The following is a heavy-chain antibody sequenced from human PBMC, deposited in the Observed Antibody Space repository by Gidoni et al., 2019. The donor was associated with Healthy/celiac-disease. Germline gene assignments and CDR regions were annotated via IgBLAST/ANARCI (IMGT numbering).Heavy chain of an antibody. CDR1: GVSISSSSYY. CDR2: IYYSGST. CDR3: ARLATVPAPFDY. Sequence: QLQLQESGPGLVKPSETLSLTCPVSGVSISSSSYYWGWIRQPPGKGLEWIGSIYYSGSTYYNPSLKSRVTISVDTSKNQFSLKLSSVTAADTAVYYCARLATVPAPFDYWGQGTLVTVSS. D-gene: IGHD4-17*01. V-gene: IGHV4-39*01. J-gene: IGHJ4*02.